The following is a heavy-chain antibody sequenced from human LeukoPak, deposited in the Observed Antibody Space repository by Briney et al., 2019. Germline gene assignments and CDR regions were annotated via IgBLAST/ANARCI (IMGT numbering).Heavy chain of an antibody. Sequence: GGSLRLSCAASGFTVSSKYISWVRQAPGKGLEWVSVIYSGGTTYYADSVKGRFTVSRDNSRNTLYLEMNSLRAEDTAVYYCARHFGEIYDSSGHYYLDYWGQGILVTVSS. J-gene: IGHJ4*02. CDR2: IYSGGTT. D-gene: IGHD3-22*01. CDR1: GFTVSSKY. V-gene: IGHV3-66*04. CDR3: ARHFGEIYDSSGHYYLDY.